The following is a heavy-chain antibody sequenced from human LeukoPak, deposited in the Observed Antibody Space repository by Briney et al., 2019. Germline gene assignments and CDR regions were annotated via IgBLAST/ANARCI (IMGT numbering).Heavy chain of an antibody. CDR2: ISSSSSTI. D-gene: IGHD1-7*01. CDR3: AKGTRDAGYYFDY. V-gene: IGHV3-48*01. J-gene: IGHJ4*02. Sequence: GGSLRLSCAASGFTFSSYSMNWVRQAPGKGLEWVSYISSSSSTIYYADSVKGRFTISRDNSENTLYLQMSGLRAEDTAVYYCAKGTRDAGYYFDYWGQGTLVTVSS. CDR1: GFTFSSYS.